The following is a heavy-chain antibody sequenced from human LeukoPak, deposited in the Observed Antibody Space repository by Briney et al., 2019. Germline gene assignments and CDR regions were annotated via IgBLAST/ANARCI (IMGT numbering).Heavy chain of an antibody. Sequence: ASVKVSCKVSGYTLTELSMHWVRQAPGKGLEWMGGFDPEDGETIYAQKLQGRVTMTEDTSTDTAYMELSSLRSEDTAVYYCATDEVTYIAAAAPGHYWGQGTLVTVSS. J-gene: IGHJ4*02. CDR2: FDPEDGET. CDR3: ATDEVTYIAAAAPGHY. CDR1: GYTLTELS. V-gene: IGHV1-24*01. D-gene: IGHD6-13*01.